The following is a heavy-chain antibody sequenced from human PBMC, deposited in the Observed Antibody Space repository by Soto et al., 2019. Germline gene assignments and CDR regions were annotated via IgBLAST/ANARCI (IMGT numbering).Heavy chain of an antibody. CDR1: GFTFSSYS. J-gene: IGHJ3*02. CDR3: ARDERDAFDI. D-gene: IGHD1-1*01. Sequence: EVQLVESGGGLVQPGGSLRLSCAASGFTFSSYSMNWVRQAPGKGLEWVSYISSSSSTIYYAGSVKGRFTISRDNAENSLYLQMNSMRAEDTAVYYCARDERDAFDIWGQGTMVTVSS. CDR2: ISSSSSTI. V-gene: IGHV3-48*01.